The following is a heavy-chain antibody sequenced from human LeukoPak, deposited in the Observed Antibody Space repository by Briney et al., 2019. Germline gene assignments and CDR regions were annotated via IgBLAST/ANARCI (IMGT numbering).Heavy chain of an antibody. J-gene: IGHJ5*02. V-gene: IGHV4-59*01. CDR2: IYYSGST. D-gene: IGHD4/OR15-4a*01. CDR1: GGSISSYC. Sequence: SETLSLTCTVSGGSISSYCWSWIRQPPGKGLEWIGYIYYSGSTNYNPSLRSRVTISVDTSKNQFSLKLSSVTAADTAVYYCARSRGLYNWFDPWGQGTLVTVSS. CDR3: ARSRGLYNWFDP.